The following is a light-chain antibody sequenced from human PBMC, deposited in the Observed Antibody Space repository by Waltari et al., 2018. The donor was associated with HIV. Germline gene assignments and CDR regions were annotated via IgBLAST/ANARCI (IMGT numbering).Light chain of an antibody. Sequence: SYDLTQPPSVSVSPGQTARITCSGDALTTQYVYWYPQKPGQAPVLVISKDNERPSGIPSRFSGFSSGTTVTLTISGVQAEDEADYYCQSADNSGTYDVVFGGGTKLTVL. CDR3: QSADNSGTYDVV. J-gene: IGLJ2*01. CDR1: ALTTQY. V-gene: IGLV3-25*03. CDR2: KDN.